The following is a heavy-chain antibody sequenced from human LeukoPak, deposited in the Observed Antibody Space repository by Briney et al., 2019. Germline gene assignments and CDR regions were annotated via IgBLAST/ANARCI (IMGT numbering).Heavy chain of an antibody. Sequence: GGSLRLSCAASGFTFSNHAMSWVRQAPGKGLQWVAVISGGGRTTEYADFGKGRFTISRENSKNTLSLQMNSLTVEDTAIYFCAKNVVVKRYIDFWGQGTLVTVSS. J-gene: IGHJ4*02. CDR1: GFTFSNHA. CDR3: AKNVVVKRYIDF. D-gene: IGHD2-15*01. V-gene: IGHV3-23*03. CDR2: ISGGGRTT.